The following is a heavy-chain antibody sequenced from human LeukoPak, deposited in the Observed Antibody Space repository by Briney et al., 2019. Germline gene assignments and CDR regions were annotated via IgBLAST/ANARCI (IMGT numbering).Heavy chain of an antibody. CDR1: GFSVGNSG. CDR2: ISVDGETT. Sequence: GGSLRLSCAVSGFSVGNSGMSWVRQAPAKGLDWISAISVDGETTYYADSVKGRFIISRDNSKNTLFLQLSSLRAKDTAVYYCAQGYSSGWYPSWGQGSLVSVSS. D-gene: IGHD6-19*01. V-gene: IGHV3-23*01. CDR3: AQGYSSGWYPS. J-gene: IGHJ4*02.